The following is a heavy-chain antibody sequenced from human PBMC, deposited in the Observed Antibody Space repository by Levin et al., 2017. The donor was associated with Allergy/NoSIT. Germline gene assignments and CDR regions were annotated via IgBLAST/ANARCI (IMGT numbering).Heavy chain of an antibody. CDR1: GFTFSDYY. D-gene: IGHD5-12*01. V-gene: IGHV3-11*03. J-gene: IGHJ1*01. CDR3: ASGRRGYDSRGPEYFQY. CDR2: ISSSSSYI. Sequence: GGSLRLSCAASGFTFSDYYMSWIRQAPGKGLEWISYISSSSSYIDYADSVKGRFTISRDNAQNSLYLQMNSLRAEDTAVYYCASGRRGYDSRGPEYFQYWGQGTLVTVSS.